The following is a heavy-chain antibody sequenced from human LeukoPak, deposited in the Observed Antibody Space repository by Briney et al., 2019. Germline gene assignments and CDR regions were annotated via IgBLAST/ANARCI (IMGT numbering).Heavy chain of an antibody. CDR3: ARASSMEYYYDSSGTSAFDI. V-gene: IGHV3-30*02. Sequence: PGGSLRLSCAVSGFTFSSYGMHWVRQAPGKGLEWVAFIRYDGSNKYYADSVKGRFTISRDNSKNTLYLQMNSLRAEDTAVYYCARASSMEYYYDSSGTSAFDIWGQGTMVTVSS. D-gene: IGHD3-22*01. CDR2: IRYDGSNK. J-gene: IGHJ3*02. CDR1: GFTFSSYG.